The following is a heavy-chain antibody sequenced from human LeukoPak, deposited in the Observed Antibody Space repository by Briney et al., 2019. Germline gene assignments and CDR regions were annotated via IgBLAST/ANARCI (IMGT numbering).Heavy chain of an antibody. V-gene: IGHV3-7*03. CDR2: INSDGSEG. D-gene: IGHD1-14*01. J-gene: IGHJ4*02. CDR3: TRSPDGFDY. CDR1: GFTFSGFW. Sequence: PGGSLRLSCAVSGFTFSGFWMSWSRQAPGKGLEWVASINSDGSEGYYADVVKGRFTISRDNAKNSLYLQMNSLRAEDTALYYCTRSPDGFDYWGQGTLVTVSS.